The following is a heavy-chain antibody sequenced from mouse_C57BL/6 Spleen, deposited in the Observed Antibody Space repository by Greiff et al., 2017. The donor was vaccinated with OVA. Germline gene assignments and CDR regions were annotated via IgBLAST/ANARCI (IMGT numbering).Heavy chain of an antibody. CDR1: GFNIKDYY. J-gene: IGHJ4*01. Sequence: EVQLQQSGAELVRPGASVKLSCTASGFNIKDYYMHWVKQRPEQGLEWIGWIDPENGDTEYASKFQGKATITADTSSNTAYLQHSSLTSEDTAVYYWTFIDYIPYNPVDNWGQRTSVTVSA. CDR3: TFIDYIPYNPVDN. D-gene: IGHD2-4*01. CDR2: IDPENGDT. V-gene: IGHV14-4*01.